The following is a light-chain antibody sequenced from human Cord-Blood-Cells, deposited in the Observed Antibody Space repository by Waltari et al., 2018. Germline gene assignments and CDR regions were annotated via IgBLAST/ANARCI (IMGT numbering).Light chain of an antibody. CDR1: SSDVGSNKL. CDR2: EGS. Sequence: QSALTQPASVSGSPGQSITISCTGTSSDVGSNKLGSWYQQHHGKAPKLVVYEGSKRPAVVSNRFSGSKSGNTASRTISGLQAEDEADYYCCSYAGSSGVFGTGTKVTVL. J-gene: IGLJ1*01. CDR3: CSYAGSSGV. V-gene: IGLV2-23*01.